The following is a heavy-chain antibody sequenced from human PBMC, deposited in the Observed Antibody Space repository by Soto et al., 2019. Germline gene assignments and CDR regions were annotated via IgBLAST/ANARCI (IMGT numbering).Heavy chain of an antibody. Sequence: SVKVSCKASGGTFSSYAISWVRQAPGHGLEWMGGIIPIFGTANYAQKFQGRVTITADESTSTAYMELSSLRSEDTAVYYCARLSLSRITIFEHSFDYWGQGTLVTV. J-gene: IGHJ4*02. CDR2: IIPIFGTA. CDR3: ARLSLSRITIFEHSFDY. V-gene: IGHV1-69*13. D-gene: IGHD3-3*01. CDR1: GGTFSSYA.